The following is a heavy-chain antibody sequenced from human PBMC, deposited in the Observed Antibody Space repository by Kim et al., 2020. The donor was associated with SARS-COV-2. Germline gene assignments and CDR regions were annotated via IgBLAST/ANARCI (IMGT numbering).Heavy chain of an antibody. J-gene: IGHJ5*02. CDR1: GYTFTSYD. V-gene: IGHV1-8*01. D-gene: IGHD3-10*01. CDR3: ARAPLLLWFGEKIITGGWFDP. CDR2: MNPNSGNT. Sequence: ASVKVSCKASGYTFTSYDINWVRQATGQGLEWMGWMNPNSGNTGYAQKFQGRVTMTRNTSISTAYMELSSLRSEDTAVYYCARAPLLLWFGEKIITGGWFDPWGQGTLVTVSS.